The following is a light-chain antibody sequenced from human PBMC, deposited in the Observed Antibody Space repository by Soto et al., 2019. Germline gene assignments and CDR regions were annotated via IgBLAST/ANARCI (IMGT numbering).Light chain of an antibody. Sequence: AIPMTQSPSSLSASVGDRVTITCRASQGISNDLGWYQQKPGKAPNVLIYAASRLHSGVPSRFSGSGSGTDFTLTITSLQSEDSATYYCLQDYNYPRTFGQGTKVEIK. CDR1: QGISND. J-gene: IGKJ1*01. CDR3: LQDYNYPRT. CDR2: AAS. V-gene: IGKV1-6*01.